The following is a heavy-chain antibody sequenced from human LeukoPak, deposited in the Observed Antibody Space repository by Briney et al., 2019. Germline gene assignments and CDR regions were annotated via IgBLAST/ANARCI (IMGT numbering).Heavy chain of an antibody. Sequence: ASVKVSCKASGYTFTSYGISGVRQAPGQGLEWMGWISAYNGNTNYAQKLQGRVTMTTDTSTSTAYMELRSLRSDDTAVYYCAREHCSSTSCYPPKDYWGQGTLVTVSS. J-gene: IGHJ4*02. CDR3: AREHCSSTSCYPPKDY. CDR2: ISAYNGNT. CDR1: GYTFTSYG. V-gene: IGHV1-18*04. D-gene: IGHD2-2*01.